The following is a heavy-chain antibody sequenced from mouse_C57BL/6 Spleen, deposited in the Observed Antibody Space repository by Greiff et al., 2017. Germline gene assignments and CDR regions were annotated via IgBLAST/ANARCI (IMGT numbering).Heavy chain of an antibody. CDR2: INPSSGYT. J-gene: IGHJ4*01. CDR1: GYTFTSYT. D-gene: IGHD2-10*01. Sequence: QVQLQQSGAELARPGASVKMSCKASGYTFTSYTMHWVKQRPGQGLEWIGYINPSSGYTKYNQKFKDKATLTADKSSSTAYMQLSSLTSEDSAVYYCARPLLYYAMDDWGQGTSVTVSS. CDR3: ARPLLYYAMDD. V-gene: IGHV1-4*01.